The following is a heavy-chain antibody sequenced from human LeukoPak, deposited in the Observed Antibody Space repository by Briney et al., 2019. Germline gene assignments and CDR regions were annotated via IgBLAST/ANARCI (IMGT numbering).Heavy chain of an antibody. CDR1: GGSFSGYY. V-gene: IGHV4-34*01. CDR2: INHSGST. D-gene: IGHD5-18*01. CDR3: ARGGYGYYFDY. Sequence: SETLSLTCAVYGGSFSGYYWSWIRQPPGKGLEWIGEINHSGSTNYNPSLKSRVTISVDTSKKQFSLKLSSVTAADTAVYYCARGGYGYYFDYWGQGTLVTVSS. J-gene: IGHJ4*02.